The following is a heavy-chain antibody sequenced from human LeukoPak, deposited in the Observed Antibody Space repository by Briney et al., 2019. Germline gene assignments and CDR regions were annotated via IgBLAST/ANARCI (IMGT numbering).Heavy chain of an antibody. CDR3: ARGASSWYRSAFDI. V-gene: IGHV4-34*01. CDR2: INHSGST. J-gene: IGHJ3*02. D-gene: IGHD6-13*01. Sequence: PSETLSLTCAVYGGSFSGYYWSWIRQPPGKGLEWIGEINHSGSTNYNPSLKSRVTISVDTSKNQFSLKLSSVTAADTAVYYCARGASSWYRSAFDIWGQGTMVTVSS. CDR1: GGSFSGYY.